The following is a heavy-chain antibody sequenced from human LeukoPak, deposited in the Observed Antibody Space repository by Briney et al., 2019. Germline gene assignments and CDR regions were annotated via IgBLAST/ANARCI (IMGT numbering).Heavy chain of an antibody. CDR2: IWYDGSNK. V-gene: IGHV3-33*01. Sequence: PGGSLRLSCAASGFAFSSYGMHWVRQAPGKGLEWVAVIWYDGSNKYYADSVKGRFTISRDNSRNTLYLQMNSLRAKDTAVYHCARNAADCTTSACYDSWGQGTLVTVSS. D-gene: IGHD2-8*01. CDR3: ARNAADCTTSACYDS. J-gene: IGHJ4*02. CDR1: GFAFSSYG.